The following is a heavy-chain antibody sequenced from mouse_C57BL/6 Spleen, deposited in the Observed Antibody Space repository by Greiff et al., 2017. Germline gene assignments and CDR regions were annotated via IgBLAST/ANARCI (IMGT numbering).Heavy chain of an antibody. CDR3: ARENGSHYFDY. CDR1: GISITTGNYR. J-gene: IGHJ2*01. CDR2: IYYSGTI. V-gene: IGHV3-5*01. Sequence: VQLQQSGPGLVKPSQTVFLTCTVTGISITTGNYRWSWIRQFPGNKLEWIGYIYYSGTITYNPSLTSRTTITRDTPKNQFFLEMNSLTAEDTATYYCARENGSHYFDYWGQGTTLTVSS. D-gene: IGHD1-1*01.